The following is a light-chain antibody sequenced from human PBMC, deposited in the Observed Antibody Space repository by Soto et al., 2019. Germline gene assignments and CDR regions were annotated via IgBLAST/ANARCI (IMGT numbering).Light chain of an antibody. CDR3: SSHTSDSSYV. CDR2: EVS. Sequence: QSALTQPASVSGCPGQSITISCTGTSSDVGGYKYVSWYQQHPGKAPKLMIYEVSNRPSGVSNRFSGSKSGNTASLTISGLQAEDEADYYCSSHTSDSSYVFGSGTKVTVL. J-gene: IGLJ1*01. CDR1: SSDVGGYKY. V-gene: IGLV2-14*01.